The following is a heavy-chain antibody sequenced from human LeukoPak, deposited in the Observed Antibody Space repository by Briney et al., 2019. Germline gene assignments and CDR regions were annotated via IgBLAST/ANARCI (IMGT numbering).Heavy chain of an antibody. D-gene: IGHD5-18*01. Sequence: PSETLSLTRTVSGGSISSSSYYWGWIRQPPGKGLEWIGSIYYSGSTYYNPSLKSRVTISVDTSKNQFSLKLSSVTAADTAVYYCARHRGYSYGIIDYWGQGTLVTVSS. CDR2: IYYSGST. J-gene: IGHJ4*02. CDR1: GGSISSSSYY. V-gene: IGHV4-39*01. CDR3: ARHRGYSYGIIDY.